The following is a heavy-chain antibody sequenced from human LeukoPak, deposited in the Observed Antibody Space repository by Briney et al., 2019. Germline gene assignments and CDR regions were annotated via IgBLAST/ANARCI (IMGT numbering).Heavy chain of an antibody. Sequence: PSETLSLTCTVSGGSISSYYWSWIRQPPGKGLEWIGYIYYSGSTNYIPSLKSRVTISVDTSKNQFSLKLSSVTAADTAVYYCARGGFGELLYDFDYWGQGTLVTVSS. CDR1: GGSISSYY. CDR3: ARGGFGELLYDFDY. D-gene: IGHD3-10*01. V-gene: IGHV4-59*01. CDR2: IYYSGST. J-gene: IGHJ4*02.